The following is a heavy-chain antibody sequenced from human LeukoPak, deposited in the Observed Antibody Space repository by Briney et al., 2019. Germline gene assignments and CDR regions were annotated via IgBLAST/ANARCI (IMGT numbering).Heavy chain of an antibody. CDR1: GYTFTSYY. V-gene: IGHV1-8*02. CDR3: VRTPPKGDIDY. D-gene: IGHD2-21*02. Sequence: ASVKVSCTASGYTFTSYYMHWVRQAPGQGLEWLGWMSANSGNTGYAQKFQGRVTMTRTTSISTAFMELSRLTFEDTAVYYCVRTPPKGDIDYWGQGTLVTVSS. CDR2: MSANSGNT. J-gene: IGHJ4*02.